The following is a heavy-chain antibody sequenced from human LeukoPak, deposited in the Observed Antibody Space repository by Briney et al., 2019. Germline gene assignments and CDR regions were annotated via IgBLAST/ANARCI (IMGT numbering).Heavy chain of an antibody. D-gene: IGHD1-7*01. CDR2: IYSGGST. CDR1: GFTVSSNY. J-gene: IGHJ5*02. V-gene: IGHV3-66*01. Sequence: PGGSLRLSCAASGFTVSSNYMGWVRQAPGKGLEWVSVIYSGGSTYYADAVKGRFTIPRDNSKNTLYLQMNSLRAEDTAVYYCARDRVTGTTRWFDPWGQGTLVTVSS. CDR3: ARDRVTGTTRWFDP.